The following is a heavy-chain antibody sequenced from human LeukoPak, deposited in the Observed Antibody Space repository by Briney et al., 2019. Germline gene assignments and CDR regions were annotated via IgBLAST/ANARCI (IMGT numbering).Heavy chain of an antibody. D-gene: IGHD1-26*01. CDR3: AREGAGELLRWVDY. CDR1: GGSFSGYY. V-gene: IGHV4-34*01. J-gene: IGHJ4*02. Sequence: PSETLSLTCAVYGGSFSGYYWSWIRQPPGKGLEWIGEINHSGSTNYNPSLKSRVTISVDTSKNQFSLKLSSVTAADTAVYYCAREGAGELLRWVDYWGQGTLVTVSS. CDR2: INHSGST.